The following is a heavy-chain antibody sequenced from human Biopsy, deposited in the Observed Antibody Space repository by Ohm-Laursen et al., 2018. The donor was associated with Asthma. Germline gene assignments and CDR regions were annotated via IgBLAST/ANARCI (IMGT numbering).Heavy chain of an antibody. V-gene: IGHV4-30-2*01. CDR1: GGSINSGGYP. D-gene: IGHD2-21*01. J-gene: IGHJ4*02. Sequence: TLSLTCAVSGGSINSGGYPWTWIRQPPGKGLEWIGYIYHRDTTYYNPSLKSRVTISLDGSKNQFSLKLSSVTAADTAVYYCARGRSGDWLYYFDYWGQGALVTVSS. CDR2: IYHRDTT. CDR3: ARGRSGDWLYYFDY.